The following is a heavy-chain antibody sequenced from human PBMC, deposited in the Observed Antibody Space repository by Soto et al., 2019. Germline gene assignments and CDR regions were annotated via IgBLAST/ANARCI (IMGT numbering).Heavy chain of an antibody. J-gene: IGHJ5*02. CDR2: IYGNDNK. CDR1: GFSLSTNAVG. D-gene: IGHD4-4*01. V-gene: IGHV2-5*01. Sequence: SGPTLVXPTQTLTLTCSFSGFSLSTNAVGVGWIRQPPGKALEWLALIYGNDNKYYSPSLRNRLTITKDTSKNQEVLTMTNMDPVDTASYYCAQRRVLVTKYFAPWVQGTLVTGSS. CDR3: AQRRVLVTKYFAP.